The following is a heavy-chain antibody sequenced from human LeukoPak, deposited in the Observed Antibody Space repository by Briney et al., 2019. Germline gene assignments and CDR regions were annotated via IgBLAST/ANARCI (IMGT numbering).Heavy chain of an antibody. D-gene: IGHD3-10*01. J-gene: IGHJ6*02. CDR1: GDTVSSNSVT. V-gene: IGHV6-1*01. CDR3: AIGVRPQSSYGMDV. Sequence: SQTLSLTCDISGDTVSSNSVTWNWIRQSPSRGLEWLGRTYYRSKWYHDYAISVTSRISINPDTSKNQFSLQLNSVSPDDTAVYYCAIGVRPQSSYGMDVWGQGTTVTVSS. CDR2: TYYRSKWYH.